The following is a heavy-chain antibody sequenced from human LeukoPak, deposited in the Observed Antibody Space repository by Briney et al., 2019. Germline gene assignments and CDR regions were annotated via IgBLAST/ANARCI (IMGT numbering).Heavy chain of an antibody. CDR1: GFPFNTYE. CDR3: ARVGAYAAVNC. Sequence: GGSLRLSCAASGFPFNTYEMNWVRQAPGKGLEWVSYISSSGSTIYYADSVKGRFTISRDNAKNSLYLQMNSLRAEDTGVYYCARVGAYAAVNCWGQGTRATVSS. J-gene: IGHJ4*02. D-gene: IGHD3-16*01. V-gene: IGHV3-48*03. CDR2: ISSSGSTI.